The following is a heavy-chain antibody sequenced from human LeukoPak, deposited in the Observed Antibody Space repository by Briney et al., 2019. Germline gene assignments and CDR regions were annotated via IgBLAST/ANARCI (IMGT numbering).Heavy chain of an antibody. D-gene: IGHD3-10*01. CDR3: ARDLMVRGVIPFYYYYGMDV. Sequence: GGSLRLSCAASGFTFTSFGMHWVRQAPGKGLEWVAFIRNDGDVIYYADSVKGRFTISRDNAKNSLYLQMNSLRAEDTAVYYCARDLMVRGVIPFYYYYGMDVWGQGTTVTVSS. CDR1: GFTFTSFG. V-gene: IGHV3-30*02. J-gene: IGHJ6*02. CDR2: IRNDGDVI.